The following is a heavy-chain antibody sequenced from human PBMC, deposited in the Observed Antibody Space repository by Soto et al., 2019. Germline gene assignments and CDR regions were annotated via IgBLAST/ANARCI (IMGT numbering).Heavy chain of an antibody. J-gene: IGHJ4*02. CDR2: ISGSGDNT. CDR3: AKRPVLDY. Sequence: GSLRLSCAASGFTFSSYALNWVRQAPGKGLEWVSTISGSGDNTYYADSVKGRFTISRDNSKNTLYLQMISLRAEDTAVYYCAKRPVLDYWGQGTLVTVSS. V-gene: IGHV3-23*01. D-gene: IGHD2-8*01. CDR1: GFTFSSYA.